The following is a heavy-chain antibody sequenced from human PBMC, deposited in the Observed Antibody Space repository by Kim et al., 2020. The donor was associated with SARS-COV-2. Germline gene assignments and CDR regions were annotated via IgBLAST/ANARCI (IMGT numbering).Heavy chain of an antibody. CDR1: GYTFTSYD. D-gene: IGHD3-3*01. V-gene: IGHV1-8*01. CDR2: MNPNSGNT. CDR3: ARAQTRITIFGVVIPYYYMDV. J-gene: IGHJ6*03. Sequence: ASVKVSCKASGYTFTSYDINWVRQATGQGLEWMGWMNPNSGNTRYAQKFQGRVTMTRNTSISTAYMELSSLRSEDTAVYYCARAQTRITIFGVVIPYYYMDVWGKGTTVTVSS.